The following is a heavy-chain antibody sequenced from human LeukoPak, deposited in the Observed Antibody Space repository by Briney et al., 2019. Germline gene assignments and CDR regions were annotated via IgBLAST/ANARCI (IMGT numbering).Heavy chain of an antibody. CDR2: MNPNSGNT. D-gene: IGHD3-22*01. CDR1: GYTFTSYD. Sequence: ASVKVSCKAFGYTFTSYDINWVRQDTGQGLEWMGWMNPNSGNTGYAQKFQGRVTMTRNTSISTAYMELSSLRSEDTAVYYCARLGSYYYDSSGYYFYYFDYWGQGTLVTVSS. CDR3: ARLGSYYYDSSGYYFYYFDY. J-gene: IGHJ4*02. V-gene: IGHV1-8*01.